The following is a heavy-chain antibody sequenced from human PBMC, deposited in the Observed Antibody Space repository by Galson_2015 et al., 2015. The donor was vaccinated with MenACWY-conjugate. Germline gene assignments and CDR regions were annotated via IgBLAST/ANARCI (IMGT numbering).Heavy chain of an antibody. D-gene: IGHD4-17*01. CDR1: GDSFNTSS. CDR3: ARPGGDYEQRTFFDY. V-gene: IGHV1-69*01. Sequence: ASGDSFNTSSFHWIRQAPGQGPEWLGGIIPVFHTTDYAQRFQGRLTITADESTSTVYMELSSLRSDDTAIYYCARPGGDYEQRTFFDYWGQGTLVAVSA. CDR2: IIPVFHTT. J-gene: IGHJ4*02.